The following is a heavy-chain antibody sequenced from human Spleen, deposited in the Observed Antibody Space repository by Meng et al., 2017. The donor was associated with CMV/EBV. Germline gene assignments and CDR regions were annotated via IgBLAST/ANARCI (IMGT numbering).Heavy chain of an antibody. J-gene: IGHJ5*02. CDR2: IRYDGNKK. CDR1: GFIFNMYG. V-gene: IGHV3-30*02. Sequence: GESLKISCTASGFIFNMYGIHWVRQAPGKGLEWVTLIRYDGNKKHYADSVKDRFTVSRDNSKNTSFLQMNRLSSEDTGVYYCARVDNGWDNGLDPWGQGTLVTVSS. D-gene: IGHD2-8*01. CDR3: ARVDNGWDNGLDP.